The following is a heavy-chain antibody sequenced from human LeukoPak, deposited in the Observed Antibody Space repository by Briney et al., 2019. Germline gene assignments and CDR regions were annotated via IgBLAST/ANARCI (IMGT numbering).Heavy chain of an antibody. J-gene: IGHJ4*02. CDR3: ASTYCSSTSCYFTLFDY. CDR1: GGSISSSSYY. Sequence: SETLSLTCTVSGGSISSSSYYWGWIRQPPGKGLEWIGSIYYSGGTYYNPSLKSRVTISVDTSKNQFSLKLSSVTAADTAVYYCASTYCSSTSCYFTLFDYWGQGTLVTVSS. D-gene: IGHD2-2*01. V-gene: IGHV4-39*01. CDR2: IYYSGGT.